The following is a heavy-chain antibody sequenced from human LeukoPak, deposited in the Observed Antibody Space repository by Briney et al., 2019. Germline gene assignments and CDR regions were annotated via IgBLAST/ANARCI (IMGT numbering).Heavy chain of an antibody. Sequence: PSETLSLTCTVSGGSISSGGYYWSWIRQPPGKGLEWIGYIYHSGSTCYNPSLKSRVTISVDRSKNQFSLKLSSVTAADTAVYYCAKHWRLGATRAAFDIWGQGTMVTVSS. CDR2: IYHSGST. D-gene: IGHD1-26*01. CDR3: AKHWRLGATRAAFDI. J-gene: IGHJ3*02. CDR1: GGSISSGGYY. V-gene: IGHV4-30-2*01.